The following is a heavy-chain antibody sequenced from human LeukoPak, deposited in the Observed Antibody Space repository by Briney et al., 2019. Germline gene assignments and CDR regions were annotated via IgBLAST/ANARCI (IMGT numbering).Heavy chain of an antibody. Sequence: SETLSRTCTLSGGSITNTKYHWVWIRQPPGKGLEWIGSLYHPDSTYYNPSLKSRVTMSVDTSRNQFSLRLSFVTAADTAVYYCARQYDSYFYYYLDLWGTGTTVTVSS. V-gene: IGHV4-39*01. CDR2: LYHPDST. J-gene: IGHJ6*03. CDR3: ARQYDSYFYYYLDL. CDR1: GGSITNTKYH.